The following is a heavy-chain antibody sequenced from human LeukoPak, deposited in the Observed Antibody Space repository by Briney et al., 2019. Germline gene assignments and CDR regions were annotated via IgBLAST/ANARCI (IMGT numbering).Heavy chain of an antibody. CDR3: ARDRGSDGYAVGEFDY. CDR2: IFHTGSI. Sequence: SETLSLTCTVSGYSISSGCYWGWVRQPPGKGLEWIGSIFHTGSIYYNLSLKSRVTLSVDTSKNQFSLKLSSVTAADTALYYCARDRGSDGYAVGEFDYWGQGALVTVSS. J-gene: IGHJ4*02. CDR1: GYSISSGCY. V-gene: IGHV4-38-2*02. D-gene: IGHD3-16*01.